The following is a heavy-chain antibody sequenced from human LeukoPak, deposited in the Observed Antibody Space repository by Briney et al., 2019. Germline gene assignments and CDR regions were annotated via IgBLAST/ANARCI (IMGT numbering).Heavy chain of an antibody. V-gene: IGHV3-30*18. CDR3: AKEYCSNSVCHSLDY. CDR1: GFTFSSYG. Sequence: GGSLRLSCAASGFTFSSYGMHWVRQAPGKGLEWVAVISYDGSNKYYADSVKGRFTFSRDNSKNTLYLQMNSLRAEDTAVYYCAKEYCSNSVCHSLDYWGQGTLVTVSS. J-gene: IGHJ4*02. D-gene: IGHD2-8*01. CDR2: ISYDGSNK.